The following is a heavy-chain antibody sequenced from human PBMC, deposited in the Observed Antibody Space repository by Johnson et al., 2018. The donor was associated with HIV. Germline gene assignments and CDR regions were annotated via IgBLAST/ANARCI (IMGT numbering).Heavy chain of an antibody. V-gene: IGHV3-15*01. CDR2: IKRKTDGGTT. CDR3: ARPYSESIYAAFSL. CDR1: GFTFSDAW. J-gene: IGHJ3*01. D-gene: IGHD2/OR15-2a*01. Sequence: VQLVESGGGVVQPGRSLRLSCAASGFTFSDAWMSWVRQAPGKGLELVGRIKRKTDGGTTDYAASVKGRFTISRDDSKNTLYLQMNSLRAEDTAVYYCARPYSESIYAAFSLWGQGTMVTVSS.